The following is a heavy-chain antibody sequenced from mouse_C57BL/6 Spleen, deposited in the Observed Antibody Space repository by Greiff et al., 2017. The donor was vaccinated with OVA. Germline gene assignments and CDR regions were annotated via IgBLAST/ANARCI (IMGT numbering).Heavy chain of an antibody. V-gene: IGHV5-4*01. J-gene: IGHJ4*01. CDR1: GFTFSSYA. CDR2: ISDGGSYT. CDR3: AREKFYAMDY. Sequence: EVKLVESGGGLVKPGGSLKLSCAASGFTFSSYAMSWVRQTPEKRLEWVATISDGGSYTYYPDNVKGRFTISRDNAKNNLYLQMSHLKSEDTAMYYCAREKFYAMDYWGQGTSVTVSS.